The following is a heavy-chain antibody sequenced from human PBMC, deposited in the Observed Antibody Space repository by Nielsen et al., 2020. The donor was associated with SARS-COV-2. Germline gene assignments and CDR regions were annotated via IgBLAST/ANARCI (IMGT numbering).Heavy chain of an antibody. D-gene: IGHD6-6*01. CDR3: ARGVEYSSASSLDY. CDR1: GYTFTSYG. V-gene: IGHV1-18*01. Sequence: SVKVSCKASGYTFTSYGISWVRQAPGQGLEWMGWISAHNGNTNYAQNLQGRVTMTTDTSTSTANMELRSLRSDDSAVYYCARGVEYSSASSLDYWGQGTLVAVSS. CDR2: ISAHNGNT. J-gene: IGHJ4*02.